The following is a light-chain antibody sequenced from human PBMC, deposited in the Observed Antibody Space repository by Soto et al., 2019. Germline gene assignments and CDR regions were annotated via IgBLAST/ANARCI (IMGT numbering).Light chain of an antibody. CDR1: SANIGSDY. Sequence: QSVLTQPPSASGTPGQRVTISCFGSSANIGSDYVYWYQQLPGAAPKLLIYRNNQRPSGVPDRFSGSKSGTSASLAISGLRAEDEADYYCATWDESLSGRVSGVGTQLTVL. V-gene: IGLV1-47*01. J-gene: IGLJ3*02. CDR2: RNN. CDR3: ATWDESLSGRV.